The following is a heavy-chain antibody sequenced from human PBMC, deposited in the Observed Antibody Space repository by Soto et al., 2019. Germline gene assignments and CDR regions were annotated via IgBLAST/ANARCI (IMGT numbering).Heavy chain of an antibody. Sequence: GGSLRLSCAASGFTFSSYGMHWVRQAPGKGLGWVAVIWYDGSNKYYADSVKGRFTISRDNSKNTLYLQMNSLRAEDTAVYYCAREGSTMLVLGAWFDPWGQGTLVTVSS. V-gene: IGHV3-33*01. J-gene: IGHJ5*02. CDR2: IWYDGSNK. CDR3: AREGSTMLVLGAWFDP. D-gene: IGHD2-2*01. CDR1: GFTFSSYG.